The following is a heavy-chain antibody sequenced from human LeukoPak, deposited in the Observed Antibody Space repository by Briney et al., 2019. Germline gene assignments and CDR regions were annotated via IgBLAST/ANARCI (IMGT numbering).Heavy chain of an antibody. CDR1: GFTFSSYS. D-gene: IGHD3-16*02. J-gene: IGHJ4*02. CDR3: ARDGGITFGGVIVAVGPLGY. Sequence: PGGSLRLSCAASGFTFSSYSMNWVRQAPGKGLEWVPYISSSSSTIYYADSVKGGFTISRDNANNSLYLQMNSLRAEDTAVYYCARDGGITFGGVIVAVGPLGYWGQGTLVTVSS. CDR2: ISSSSSTI. V-gene: IGHV3-48*04.